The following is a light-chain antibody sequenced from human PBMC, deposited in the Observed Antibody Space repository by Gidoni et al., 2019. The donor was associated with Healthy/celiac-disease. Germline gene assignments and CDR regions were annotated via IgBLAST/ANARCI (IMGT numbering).Light chain of an antibody. CDR1: QSVSSN. CDR2: GAS. CDR3: QQYNNWPWYT. V-gene: IGKV3-15*01. J-gene: IGKJ2*01. Sequence: EIVLTQSPATLSVSPGERATLSCRASQSVSSNLAWYQQKPGQAPRLLIYGASTRATGIPARFSGSGSGTEFILTISSLQSEDFAVYYCQQYNNWPWYTFGQGTKLEIK.